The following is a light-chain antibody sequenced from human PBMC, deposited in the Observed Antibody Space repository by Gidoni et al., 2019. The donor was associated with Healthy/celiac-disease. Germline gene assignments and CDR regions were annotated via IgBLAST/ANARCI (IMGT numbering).Light chain of an antibody. J-gene: IGLJ2*01. CDR2: SNN. V-gene: IGLV1-44*01. CDR1: SSNIGSNT. CDR3: AAWDDSLNGVV. Sequence: QSVLTQPPSASGTPGQRVTISCSGSSSNIGSNTVNRYQQLPGTAPKLLIYSNNQRPSGVPYRFSGSKSGTSASLAISGLQSEDEADYYCAAWDDSLNGVVFGGGTKLTVL.